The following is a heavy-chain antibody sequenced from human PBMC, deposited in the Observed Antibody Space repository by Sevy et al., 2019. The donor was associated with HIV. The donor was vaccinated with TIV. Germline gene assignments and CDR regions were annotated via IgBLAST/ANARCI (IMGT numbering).Heavy chain of an antibody. CDR2: IKQDGSET. CDR3: ARLPTGLQSFNYLLSTYFDS. Sequence: GGSLRLSCTASGFTFSSYDMNWVRQAPQKGLEWVANIKQDGSETYYVDSLEGRFTISRDNAKNSLSLQINALRAEDTAVYYCARLPTGLQSFNYLLSTYFDSWGQGTLVTVSS. J-gene: IGHJ4*02. CDR1: GFTFSSYD. D-gene: IGHD3-9*01. V-gene: IGHV3-7*01.